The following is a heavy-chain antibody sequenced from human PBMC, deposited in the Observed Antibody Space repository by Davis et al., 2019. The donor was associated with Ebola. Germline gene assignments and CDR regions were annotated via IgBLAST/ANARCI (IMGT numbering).Heavy chain of an antibody. J-gene: IGHJ3*02. CDR2: IYPGDSDT. D-gene: IGHD3-10*01. Sequence: GESLKISCKGSGYSFSTYWIGWVRQMPGKGLEWMGIIYPGDSDTRYSPSFQGQVTSSADKSISTAYLQWSSLKASDTAMYYCARPRTSGSSHDAFDMWGQGTMVTVSS. CDR3: ARPRTSGSSHDAFDM. V-gene: IGHV5-51*01. CDR1: GYSFSTYW.